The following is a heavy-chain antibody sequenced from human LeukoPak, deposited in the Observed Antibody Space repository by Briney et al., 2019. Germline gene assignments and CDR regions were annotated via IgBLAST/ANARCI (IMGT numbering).Heavy chain of an antibody. CDR1: GFTLSTHT. D-gene: IGHD4-17*01. J-gene: IGHJ5*02. CDR2: ISSTSTTK. CDR3: ARDRSLVDGVYGVWFDA. Sequence: GSLRLSCTASGFTLSTHTMNWVRQAPGKGLEWVSYISSTSTTKYYADSVKGRFTISRDNSKNSLDLQMNRLTAEDTAVYYCARDRSLVDGVYGVWFDAWGQGSLVTVSS. V-gene: IGHV3-48*04.